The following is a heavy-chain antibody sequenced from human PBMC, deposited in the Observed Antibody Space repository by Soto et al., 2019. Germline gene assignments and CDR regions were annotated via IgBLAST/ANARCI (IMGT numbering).Heavy chain of an antibody. CDR2: IYYSGST. D-gene: IGHD4-4*01. J-gene: IGHJ4*02. Sequence: PLETLSLTCTVSGGSISSGGYYWSWIRQHPGKGLEWIGYIYYSGSTYYNPSLKSRVTISVDTSKNQFSLQLDSVSPEDSAVYYCVRLVGNSWLDYWGQGTLVTVSS. CDR1: GGSISSGGYY. V-gene: IGHV4-31*03. CDR3: VRLVGNSWLDY.